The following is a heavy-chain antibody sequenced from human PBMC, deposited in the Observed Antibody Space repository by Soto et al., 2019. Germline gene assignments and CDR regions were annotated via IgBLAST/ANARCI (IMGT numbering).Heavy chain of an antibody. CDR1: GYTFTGYY. CDR2: INPNNGGT. V-gene: IGHV1-2*02. CDR3: AREGSSSSKYFQH. Sequence: ASVKVSCKASGYTFTGYYVHWVRQAPGQGLEWMGWINPNNGGTNYAQKFQGRVTMTRDTSISTAYMELYTLTSDDTAMYYCAREGSSSSKYFQHWGQGTLVTVSS. D-gene: IGHD6-6*01. J-gene: IGHJ1*01.